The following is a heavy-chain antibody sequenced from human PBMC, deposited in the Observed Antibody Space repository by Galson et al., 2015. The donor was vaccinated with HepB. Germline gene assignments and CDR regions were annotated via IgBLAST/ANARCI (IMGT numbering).Heavy chain of an antibody. CDR1: GYSFTSFW. CDR3: ARQGNGGLFDQ. J-gene: IGHJ4*02. CDR2: INPGDSDT. Sequence: QSGAEVKKPGESLRISCKGSGYSFTSFWIGWVRQMPGKGLEWTGIINPGDSDTRYSTSFQGQVTISVDKSISTAYLQWSSLKASDTAMYHCARQGNGGLFDQWGQGTLVSVSS. D-gene: IGHD3-10*01. V-gene: IGHV5-51*01.